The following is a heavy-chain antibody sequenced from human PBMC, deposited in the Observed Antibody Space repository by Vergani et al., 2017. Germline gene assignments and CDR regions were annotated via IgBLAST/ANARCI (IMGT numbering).Heavy chain of an antibody. J-gene: IGHJ6*02. CDR2: VYTSGMT. CDR3: ARDLSYYYVSGCYDYNPYYYECMDV. D-gene: IGHD3-16*01. Sequence: QVQLQESGPRLVRPSQTLSLTCTVSGGSINTGAYYWSWIRQPAGKGLEWIGRVYTSGMTNYNPSLKSRVTILVDRSKSQLSLKLISVTSGDTAVYFCARDLSYYYVSGCYDYNPYYYECMDVWGPGTTVTVSS. V-gene: IGHV4-61*02. CDR1: GGSINTGAYY.